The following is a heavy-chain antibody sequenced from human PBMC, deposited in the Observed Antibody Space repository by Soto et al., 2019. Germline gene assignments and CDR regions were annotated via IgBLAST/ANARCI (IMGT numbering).Heavy chain of an antibody. Sequence: GESLKISCKGSGYSFTSYWISWVRQMPGKGLEWMGRIDPSDSYTNYSPSFQGHVTISADKSISTAYLQWSSLKASDTAMYYCARHDRYSYGKPYGMEVWGQGTTVTVSS. CDR1: GYSFTSYW. D-gene: IGHD5-18*01. V-gene: IGHV5-10-1*01. CDR2: IDPSDSYT. CDR3: ARHDRYSYGKPYGMEV. J-gene: IGHJ6*02.